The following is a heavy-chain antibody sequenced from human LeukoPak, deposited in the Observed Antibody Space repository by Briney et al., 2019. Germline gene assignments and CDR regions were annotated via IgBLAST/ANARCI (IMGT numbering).Heavy chain of an antibody. J-gene: IGHJ6*03. V-gene: IGHV3-48*03. Sequence: GGSLRLSCAASGFTFSSYEMNWVRQAPGKGLEWVSYISSSGSTIYYADSVKGRFTISRDNAKNSLYLQMNSLRAEDTAVYYCARGSTVTTNFYYYYYYMDVWGKGTTVTVSS. CDR2: ISSSGSTI. CDR3: ARGSTVTTNFYYYYYYMDV. D-gene: IGHD4-17*01. CDR1: GFTFSSYE.